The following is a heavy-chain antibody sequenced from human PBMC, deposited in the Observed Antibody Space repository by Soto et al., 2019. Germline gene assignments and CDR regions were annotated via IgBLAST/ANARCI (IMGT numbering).Heavy chain of an antibody. Sequence: SETLSLTCAVYGGSFSGYYWSWIRQPPGKGLEWIGEINHSGSTNYNPSLKSRVIISVDTSKNQFSLKLSSVTAADTALYYCARDGISTANWIDPWCQSTPVTVSS. J-gene: IGHJ5*02. V-gene: IGHV4-34*01. CDR2: INHSGST. D-gene: IGHD3-3*02. CDR3: ARDGISTANWIDP. CDR1: GGSFSGYY.